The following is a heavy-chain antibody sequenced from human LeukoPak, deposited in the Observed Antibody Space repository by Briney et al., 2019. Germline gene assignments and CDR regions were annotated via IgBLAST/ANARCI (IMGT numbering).Heavy chain of an antibody. Sequence: SETLSLTCAVYGGSFSGYYWSWIRQPPGKGLEWIGEINHSGSTNYNPSLKSRVTISVDTSKNQFSLKLSSVTAADTAVYYCARVHLAYCGGDCHYFDYWGQGTLVTVSS. J-gene: IGHJ4*02. CDR3: ARVHLAYCGGDCHYFDY. CDR1: GGSFSGYY. V-gene: IGHV4-34*01. D-gene: IGHD2-21*02. CDR2: INHSGST.